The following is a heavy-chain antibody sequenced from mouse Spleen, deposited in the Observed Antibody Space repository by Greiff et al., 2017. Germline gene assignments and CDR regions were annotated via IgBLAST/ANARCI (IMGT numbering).Heavy chain of an antibody. J-gene: IGHJ2*01. CDR1: GFTFSSYA. V-gene: IGHV5-9-3*01. CDR3: ARHPHYYGSTFDY. D-gene: IGHD1-1*01. Sequence: EVNVVESGGGLVKPGGSLKLSCAASGFTFSSYAMSWVRQTPEKRLEWVATISSGGSYTYYPDSVKGRFTISRDNAKNTLYLQMSSLRSEDTAMYYCARHPHYYGSTFDYWGQGTTLTVSS. CDR2: ISSGGSYT.